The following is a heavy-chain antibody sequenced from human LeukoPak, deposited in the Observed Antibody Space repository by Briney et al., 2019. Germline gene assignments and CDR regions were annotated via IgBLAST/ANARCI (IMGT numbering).Heavy chain of an antibody. V-gene: IGHV4-34*01. J-gene: IGHJ4*02. Sequence: TPSETLSLTCAVYGGSFSGYYWSWIRQPPGKGLEWIGEINHSGSTNYNPSLKSRVTISVDTSKNQFSLKLSSVTAADTAVYYCARGNGPMVRGIFDYWGQGTLVTVSS. CDR1: GGSFSGYY. CDR3: ARGNGPMVRGIFDY. D-gene: IGHD3-10*01. CDR2: INHSGST.